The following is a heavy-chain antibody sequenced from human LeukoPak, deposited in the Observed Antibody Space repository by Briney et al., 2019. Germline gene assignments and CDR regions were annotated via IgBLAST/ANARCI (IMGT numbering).Heavy chain of an antibody. V-gene: IGHV1-69*13. Sequence: GASVKVSCKASGGTFSRYAISWVRQAPGQGLEWMGGISPIFGTVNYAQKFQGRVTITADESTSTAYMEVSSLRSEDTAVYYCATVGILWGDYFDYWGQGTLVTVSS. CDR1: GGTFSRYA. J-gene: IGHJ4*02. CDR3: ATVGILWGDYFDY. CDR2: ISPIFGTV. D-gene: IGHD2-21*01.